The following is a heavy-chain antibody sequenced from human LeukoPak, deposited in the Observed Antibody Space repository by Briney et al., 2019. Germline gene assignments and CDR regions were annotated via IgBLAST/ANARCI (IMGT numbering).Heavy chain of an antibody. Sequence: PGGSLRLSCAASGFTVSSNYMSWVRQAPGKGLEWVSVIYSGGSTYYADSVKGRFTISRDNSKNTLYLQMNSLRAEDTAVHYCASLPTYYYDSSGYYFDYWGQGTLVTVSS. CDR1: GFTVSSNY. V-gene: IGHV3-66*01. CDR3: ASLPTYYYDSSGYYFDY. J-gene: IGHJ4*02. D-gene: IGHD3-22*01. CDR2: IYSGGST.